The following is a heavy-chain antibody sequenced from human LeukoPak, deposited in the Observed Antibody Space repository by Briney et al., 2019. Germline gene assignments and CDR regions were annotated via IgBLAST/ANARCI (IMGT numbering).Heavy chain of an antibody. Sequence: GGSLRLSCAASGFTFSNAWMSWVRQAPGKGLEWVGRIKSKTDGGTTDYAAPVKGRFTISRDDSKNTLYLQMNSLKTEDTAVYYCTTDAGMTTVTTGAYWGQETLVTVSS. CDR1: GFTFSNAW. CDR2: IKSKTDGGTT. D-gene: IGHD4-17*01. CDR3: TTDAGMTTVTTGAY. J-gene: IGHJ4*02. V-gene: IGHV3-15*01.